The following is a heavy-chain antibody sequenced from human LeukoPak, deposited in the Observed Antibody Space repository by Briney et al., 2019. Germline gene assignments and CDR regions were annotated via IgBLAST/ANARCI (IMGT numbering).Heavy chain of an antibody. V-gene: IGHV4-30-4*01. CDR2: VYHSGLT. CDR3: ARFAPFPRMVRGAMYYFDY. D-gene: IGHD3-10*01. J-gene: IGHJ4*02. CDR1: GGSISGADYY. Sequence: SQTLSLTCTVSGGSISGADYYWSWIRQPPGKGLEWIGYVYHSGLTYYNPSLKSRLAISVDTSKNQFSLNLNSVTAADTAMYYCARFAPFPRMVRGAMYYFDYWGQRTLVTVSS.